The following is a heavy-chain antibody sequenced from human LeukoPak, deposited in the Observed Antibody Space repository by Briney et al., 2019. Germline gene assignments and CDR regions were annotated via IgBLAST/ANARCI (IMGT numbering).Heavy chain of an antibody. J-gene: IGHJ2*01. CDR3: ARVVDPRYWYFDL. D-gene: IGHD1-26*01. CDR1: GGSISTYH. CDR2: IYYTGST. Sequence: PSETLSLTCTVSGGSISTYHWSWIRQPPGKGLEWIGYIYYTGSTSYNPSLMNRVTMSVDTSKNQFSLKLSSVTAADTAVYCCARVVDPRYWYFDLWGRGTLVTVSS. V-gene: IGHV4-59*01.